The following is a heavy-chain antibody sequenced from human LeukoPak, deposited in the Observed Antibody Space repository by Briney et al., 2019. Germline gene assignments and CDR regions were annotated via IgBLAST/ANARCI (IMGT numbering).Heavy chain of an antibody. Sequence: GGSLRLSCAASGFTFSNYWMSWVRQTPGKGLEWVANIKQDGSEKDYVDSMKGRFTISRDNAKNSVYLQMNSLRAEDTAIYYCARIGYSSSCFDHWGQGTVVTVSS. CDR2: IKQDGSEK. CDR1: GFTFSNYW. D-gene: IGHD6-13*01. CDR3: ARIGYSSSCFDH. J-gene: IGHJ4*02. V-gene: IGHV3-7*01.